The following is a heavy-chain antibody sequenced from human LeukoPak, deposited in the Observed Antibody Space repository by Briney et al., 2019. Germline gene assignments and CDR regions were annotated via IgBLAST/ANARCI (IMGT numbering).Heavy chain of an antibody. V-gene: IGHV5-51*01. CDR3: ARHNVDTAMVYGMDV. J-gene: IGHJ6*02. D-gene: IGHD5-18*01. CDR1: GYSFTSCW. CDR2: IYPGDSDT. Sequence: GESLKISCKGSGYSFTSCWIGWVRQMPGKGLEWMGIIYPGDSDTRYSPSFQGQVTISADKSISTAYLQWSSLKASDTAMYYCARHNVDTAMVYGMDVWGQGTTVTVSS.